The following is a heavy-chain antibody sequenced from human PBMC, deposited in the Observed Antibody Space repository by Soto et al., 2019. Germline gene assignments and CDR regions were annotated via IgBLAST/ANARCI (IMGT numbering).Heavy chain of an antibody. V-gene: IGHV3-23*01. CDR1: GFTFSSYA. J-gene: IGHJ6*02. CDR3: AKILANSDYYWYGLDV. CDR2: ISARGDRT. Sequence: DVQLLESGGGLAQPGGSLRTSCFASGFTFSSYAMDWVRQAPGKGLESIASISARGDRTYYADSVKGRFTISTDNSKNLLCLQRDSLRAEDTAVYYCAKILANSDYYWYGLDVWGQGAAVTVSS. D-gene: IGHD2-15*01.